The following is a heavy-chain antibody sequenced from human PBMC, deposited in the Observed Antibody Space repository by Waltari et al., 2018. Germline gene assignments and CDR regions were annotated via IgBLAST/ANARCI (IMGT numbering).Heavy chain of an antibody. J-gene: IGHJ4*02. CDR2: ISSSSSTI. Sequence: EVQLVESGGGLVQPGGSLRLSCAASGFTFSSYSMNWVRQAPGKGLEWVSYISSSSSTIYYADSVKGRFTISRDNAKNSLYLQMNSLRAEDTAVYYCARDREGSILWFGEFALFDVWGQGTLVTVSS. V-gene: IGHV3-48*04. CDR1: GFTFSSYS. CDR3: ARDREGSILWFGEFALFDV. D-gene: IGHD3-10*01.